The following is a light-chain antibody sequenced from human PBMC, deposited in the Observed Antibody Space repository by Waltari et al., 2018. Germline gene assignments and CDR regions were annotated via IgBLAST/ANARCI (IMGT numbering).Light chain of an antibody. J-gene: IGKJ1*01. V-gene: IGKV3-15*01. CDR1: QSLSSN. CDR2: GAS. CDR3: QERGRT. Sequence: IVMTQSPATLSVSPGEGATLSCKASQSLSSNLAWYQQKPGQLPRLLIYGASTRATGIPARVSGSGSGTEFTLTIRSLQAEDFAVYYCQERGRTFGQGTKVEIK.